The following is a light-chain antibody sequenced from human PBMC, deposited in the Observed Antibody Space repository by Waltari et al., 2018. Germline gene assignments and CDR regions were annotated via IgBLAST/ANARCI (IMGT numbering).Light chain of an antibody. CDR2: DAS. Sequence: EIVLTQSPGTLSLSPGERATLACRASQSVSRSLAWYQQKPGQAPRRLIYDASSRATGIPDRFSGSGSGTDFSLTISRLEPEDFAVYYCQKYGSRPATFGQGTKVEIK. CDR3: QKYGSRPAT. V-gene: IGKV3-20*01. J-gene: IGKJ1*01. CDR1: QSVSRS.